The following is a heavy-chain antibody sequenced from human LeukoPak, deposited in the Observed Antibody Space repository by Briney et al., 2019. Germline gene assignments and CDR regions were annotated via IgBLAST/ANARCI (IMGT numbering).Heavy chain of an antibody. D-gene: IGHD6-13*01. CDR3: ARAHFGRYSSSSWFDP. CDR1: GGSFSGYY. CDR2: INHSGST. Sequence: SSETLSLTCAVYGGSFSGYYWSWIRQPPGKGLEWIGEINHSGSTNYNPSLKSRVTISVDTSKNQFSLKLSSVTAADTAVYYCARAHFGRYSSSSWFDPWGQGTLVTVSS. J-gene: IGHJ5*02. V-gene: IGHV4-34*01.